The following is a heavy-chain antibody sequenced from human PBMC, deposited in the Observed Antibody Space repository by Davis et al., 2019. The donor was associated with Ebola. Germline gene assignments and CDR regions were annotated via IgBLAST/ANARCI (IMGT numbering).Heavy chain of an antibody. CDR3: ARVRAPYYFDY. Sequence: PGGSLRLSCAASGFTFRSNVMSWVRQAPGKGLEWVSAISDSGATTNYADSVKGRFTISRDNSRNTVYLQMNSLGAEDTAVYYCARVRAPYYFDYWGQGTLVTVSS. J-gene: IGHJ4*02. CDR1: GFTFRSNV. CDR2: ISDSGATT. V-gene: IGHV3-23*01.